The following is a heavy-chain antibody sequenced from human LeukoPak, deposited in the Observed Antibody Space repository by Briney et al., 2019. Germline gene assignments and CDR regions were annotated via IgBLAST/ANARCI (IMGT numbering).Heavy chain of an antibody. V-gene: IGHV1-69*04. CDR3: AREGAAIGFSEYYFDY. Sequence: SVKVSCKASGGTFSSYTISWVRQAPGQGLEWMGRIIPILGIANYAQKFQGRVTITADKSTSTAYMELSSLRSEDTAVYYCAREGAAIGFSEYYFDYWGQGTLVTVSS. J-gene: IGHJ4*02. D-gene: IGHD2-2*02. CDR2: IIPILGIA. CDR1: GGTFSSYT.